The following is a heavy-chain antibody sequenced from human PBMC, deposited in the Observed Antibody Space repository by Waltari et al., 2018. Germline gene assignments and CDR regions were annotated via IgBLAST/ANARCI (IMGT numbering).Heavy chain of an antibody. CDR2: IKDKSNGGTT. CDR3: SATSKDY. CDR1: GFTFSNVW. D-gene: IGHD2-2*01. J-gene: IGHJ4*02. V-gene: IGHV3-15*02. Sequence: EVQLVESGGALVKPGGSLRLSCAASGFTFSNVWMTWVRQAPGKGLEWVGRIKDKSNGGTTDYAAPVKGRFTISRDESKNTLYLQMNSLKTEDTAIYYCSATSKDYWGQGTLVTVSS.